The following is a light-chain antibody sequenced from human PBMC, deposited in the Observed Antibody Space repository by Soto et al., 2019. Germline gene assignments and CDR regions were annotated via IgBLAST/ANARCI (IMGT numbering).Light chain of an antibody. CDR1: QSVSSSY. V-gene: IGKV3-20*01. J-gene: IGKJ1*01. CDR2: AAS. Sequence: EIVLTQSPGTLSLSPGERATLSCRASQSVSSSYLAWYQQRPGQAPRLLIYAASSGATGIPDRFSGSGSGTDFTLTISRLEPEDFAVYYCQQYDSSPRTFGQGTKVQIK. CDR3: QQYDSSPRT.